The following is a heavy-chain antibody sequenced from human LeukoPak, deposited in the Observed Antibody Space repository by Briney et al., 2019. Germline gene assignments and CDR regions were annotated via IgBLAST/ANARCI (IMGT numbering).Heavy chain of an antibody. D-gene: IGHD6-19*01. CDR1: GVSISSSSYY. V-gene: IGHV4-39*01. CDR2: IYYSGST. J-gene: IGHJ4*02. CDR3: ARGGKWLYYFDY. Sequence: SETLSLTCTVSGVSISSSSYYWGWIRQPPGKGLEWIGSIYYSGSTYYNPSLKSRVTISVDTSKNQFSLKLSSVTAADTAVYYCARGGKWLYYFDYWGQGTLVTVSS.